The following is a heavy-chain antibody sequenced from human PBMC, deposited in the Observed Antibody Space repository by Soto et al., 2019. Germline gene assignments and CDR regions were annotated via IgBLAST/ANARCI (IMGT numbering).Heavy chain of an antibody. CDR3: AGDYGTY. D-gene: IGHD4-17*01. V-gene: IGHV3-30*03. CDR1: GFTFSSYG. J-gene: IGHJ4*02. CDR2: ISYDGSNK. Sequence: QVQLVESGGGVVQPGRSLRLSCAASGFTFSSYGMHWVRQAPGKGLEWVAVISYDGSNKYYADSVKGRFTISRDNSKNTLYLQMNSLRAEDTAVYYCAGDYGTYWGQGNLVTVSS.